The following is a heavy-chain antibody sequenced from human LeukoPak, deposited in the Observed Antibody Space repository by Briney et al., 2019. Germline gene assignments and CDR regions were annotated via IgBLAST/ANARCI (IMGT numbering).Heavy chain of an antibody. J-gene: IGHJ4*02. V-gene: IGHV3-21*01. CDR1: GFTFSSYS. CDR3: SGGSRFVDY. D-gene: IGHD3-16*01. CDR2: ISSNRNYI. Sequence: GGSLRLSCAGAGFTFSSYSMNWVRQAPGKGLEWVSSISSNRNYIYYVESVKGRFTISRDNAKNSLYLQMNSLRAEDTAVYYCSGGSRFVDYWGQGTLVTVSS.